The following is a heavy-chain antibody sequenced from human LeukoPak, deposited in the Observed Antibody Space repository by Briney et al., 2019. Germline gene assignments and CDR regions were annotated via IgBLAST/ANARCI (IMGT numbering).Heavy chain of an antibody. J-gene: IGHJ4*02. Sequence: GGSLRLSCAASGFTFSDYYMSWIRQAPGKGLEWVSYISSSGSTTYYADSVKGRFTISRDNSKNTLYLQMNSLRAEDTAVYYCAKSRVGYYSPKDYWGQGTLVTVSS. CDR1: GFTFSDYY. CDR3: AKSRVGYYSPKDY. CDR2: ISSSGSTT. V-gene: IGHV3-11*01. D-gene: IGHD5-12*01.